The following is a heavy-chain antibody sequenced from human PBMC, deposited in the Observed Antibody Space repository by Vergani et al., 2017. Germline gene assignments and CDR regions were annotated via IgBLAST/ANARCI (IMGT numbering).Heavy chain of an antibody. CDR2: INHSGST. CDR3: ARVYFDWLGYYYYMDV. J-gene: IGHJ6*03. V-gene: IGHV4-34*01. D-gene: IGHD3-9*01. CDR1: GGSFSGYY. Sequence: QVQLQQWGAGLLKPSETLSLTCGVYGGSFSGYYWSWIRQPPGKGLEWIGEINHSGSTNYNPSLKSRVTISVDTSKNQFSLKLSSVTAADTAVYYCARVYFDWLGYYYYMDVWGKGTTVTVSS.